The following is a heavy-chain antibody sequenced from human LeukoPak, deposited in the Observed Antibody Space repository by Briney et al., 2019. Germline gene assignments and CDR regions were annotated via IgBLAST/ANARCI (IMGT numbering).Heavy chain of an antibody. CDR3: AKGKSLPHYYYYGMDV. CDR2: IGGSGDTT. J-gene: IGHJ6*02. Sequence: PGGSRRLSCAAPGFTFSTSPINWFRQAPGKGLDWVSVIGGSGDTTYYADSVRGRFTISRDNFKNTLYLQMNSLTAEDTAIYYCAKGKSLPHYYYYGMDVWGQGTTVTASS. V-gene: IGHV3-23*01. CDR1: GFTFSTSP.